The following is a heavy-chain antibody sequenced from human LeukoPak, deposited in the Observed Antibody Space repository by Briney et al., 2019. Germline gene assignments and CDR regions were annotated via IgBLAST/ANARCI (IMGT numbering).Heavy chain of an antibody. D-gene: IGHD3-22*01. CDR3: ARVVTGFYDSSGYPDY. CDR2: INHSGST. J-gene: IGHJ4*02. Sequence: PSETLSLTCAVYGGSFSGYYWSWIRQPPGKGLEWIGEINHSGSTNYNPSLKSRVTISVDTSKNQFSLKLSSVTAADTAVYYCARVVTGFYDSSGYPDYWGQGALVTVSS. CDR1: GGSFSGYY. V-gene: IGHV4-34*01.